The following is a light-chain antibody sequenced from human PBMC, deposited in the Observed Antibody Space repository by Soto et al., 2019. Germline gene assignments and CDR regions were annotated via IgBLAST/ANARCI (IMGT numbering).Light chain of an antibody. V-gene: IGKV3-15*01. Sequence: ELVMTQSPATLSVSPGESATLSCRASQSVASHLAWYQQKPGQAPRLLIFGASVRATGIPARFSGSGSGTEFVLTIDSLQSEDFAVYYCHQYNDWPSITFGQGTRLEIK. CDR2: GAS. CDR1: QSVASH. J-gene: IGKJ5*01. CDR3: HQYNDWPSIT.